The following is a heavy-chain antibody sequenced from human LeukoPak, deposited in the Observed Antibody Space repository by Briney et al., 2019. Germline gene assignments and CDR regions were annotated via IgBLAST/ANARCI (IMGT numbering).Heavy chain of an antibody. D-gene: IGHD3-16*01. CDR2: IYSGGST. CDR3: ARVCNWDDVFDY. Sequence: GGSLRLSCAASGFTVSSNYMSWVRQAPGKGLEWVSVIYSGGSTYYADSVKGRFTISRDNSKNTLYLQMNSLRAEGTAVYYCARVCNWDDVFDYWGQGTLVTVSS. V-gene: IGHV3-66*01. J-gene: IGHJ4*02. CDR1: GFTVSSNY.